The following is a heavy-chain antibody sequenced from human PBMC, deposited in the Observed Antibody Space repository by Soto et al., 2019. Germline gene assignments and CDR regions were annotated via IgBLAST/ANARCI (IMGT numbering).Heavy chain of an antibody. D-gene: IGHD3-3*01. CDR2: IIPILGIA. V-gene: IGHV1-69*08. J-gene: IGHJ3*02. CDR1: GGTFSSYT. CDR3: AREGTIFGESDAFDT. Sequence: QVQLVQSGAEVKKPGSSVKVSCKASGGTFSSYTISWVRQAPGQGLEWMGRIIPILGIANYAQKFQGRVTITADKSTSTAYMELSSLRSEDTAVYYCAREGTIFGESDAFDTWGQGTMVTVSS.